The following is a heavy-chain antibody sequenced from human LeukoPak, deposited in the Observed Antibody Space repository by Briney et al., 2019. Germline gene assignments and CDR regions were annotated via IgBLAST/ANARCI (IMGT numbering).Heavy chain of an antibody. CDR2: IYYSGST. D-gene: IGHD3-3*01. J-gene: IGHJ4*02. V-gene: IGHV4-30-4*08. Sequence: SETLSLTCTVSGGSISSGDYYWSWIRQPPGKGLEWIGYIYYSGSTYYNPSLKSRVTISVDTSKDQFSLKLSSVSAADTAVYYCARIENSFWSGSYYFDYWGQGTLVTVSS. CDR1: GGSISSGDYY. CDR3: ARIENSFWSGSYYFDY.